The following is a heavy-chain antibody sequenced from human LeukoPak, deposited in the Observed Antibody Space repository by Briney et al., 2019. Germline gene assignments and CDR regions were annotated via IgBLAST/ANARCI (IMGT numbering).Heavy chain of an antibody. D-gene: IGHD2-2*01. Sequence: PGGSLRLSCAASGFTFSSYAMSWVRQAPGKGLEWVSDISGSGGSTYYADSVKGRFTISRDNSKNTLYLQMNSLRAEDTAVYYCAKDPLESSTSFNWFDPWGQGALVTVSS. CDR1: GFTFSSYA. J-gene: IGHJ5*02. CDR2: ISGSGGST. V-gene: IGHV3-23*01. CDR3: AKDPLESSTSFNWFDP.